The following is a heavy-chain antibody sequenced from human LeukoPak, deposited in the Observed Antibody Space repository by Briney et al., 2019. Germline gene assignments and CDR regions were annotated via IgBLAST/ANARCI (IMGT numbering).Heavy chain of an antibody. CDR1: GFSLSTSGVG. Sequence: SGPTLVKPTQTLTLTCTFSGFSLSTSGVGVGWIRQPPGKALEWLALIYWDDDKRYSPSLKSRHTITKDTSKTQVVLTMTNMDPVDTATYYCAHSPYSSSWYGGIHNWFDPWGQGTLVTVSS. CDR2: IYWDDDK. CDR3: AHSPYSSSWYGGIHNWFDP. J-gene: IGHJ5*02. D-gene: IGHD6-13*01. V-gene: IGHV2-5*02.